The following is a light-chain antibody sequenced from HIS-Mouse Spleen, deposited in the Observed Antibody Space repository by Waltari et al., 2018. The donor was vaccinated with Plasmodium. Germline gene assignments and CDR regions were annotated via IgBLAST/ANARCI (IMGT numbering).Light chain of an antibody. CDR3: QQYYSTPPYT. V-gene: IGKV4-1*01. Sequence: DIVMTQSPDSLAVSLGERATINCKSSQSVLYSPNNKNYLAWYQQKPGQPPKLLIYWACTRESGVPDRFSGSGSGTDFTLTISSLQAEDVAVYYCQQYYSTPPYTFGQGTKLEIK. CDR1: QSVLYSPNNKNY. J-gene: IGKJ2*01. CDR2: WAC.